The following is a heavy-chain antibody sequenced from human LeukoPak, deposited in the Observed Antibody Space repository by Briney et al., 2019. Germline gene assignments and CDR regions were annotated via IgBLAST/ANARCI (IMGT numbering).Heavy chain of an antibody. CDR3: AKDPNGDYVGALDV. V-gene: IGHV3-23*01. CDR2: IWGSGDYT. D-gene: IGHD4-23*01. J-gene: IGHJ3*01. CDR1: GFTFSNYA. Sequence: GGSLRLSCAASGFTFSNYAMTWVRRAPGKGLEWVSSIWGSGDYTNYADSVRGRVTISRDRTKSTLFLQLNSLRVDDTAVYYCAKDPNGDYVGALDVWGQGIMVTVSS.